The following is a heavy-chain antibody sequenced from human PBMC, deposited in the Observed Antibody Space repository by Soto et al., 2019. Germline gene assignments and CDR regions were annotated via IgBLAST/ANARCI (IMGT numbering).Heavy chain of an antibody. CDR1: GFTFSNVW. V-gene: IGHV3-15*01. Sequence: EVQLVESGGGLVKPGGSLSLSCAASGFTFSNVWMSWVRQAPGKGLEWVGRIKRRADGGTTDYATPVRGRFTVSRDDSKKTLYLQMNSLKTEDTAVYYCTAGYCSGGSCYSVVSWGQGTLVTVSS. D-gene: IGHD2-15*01. J-gene: IGHJ4*02. CDR3: TAGYCSGGSCYSVVS. CDR2: IKRRADGGTT.